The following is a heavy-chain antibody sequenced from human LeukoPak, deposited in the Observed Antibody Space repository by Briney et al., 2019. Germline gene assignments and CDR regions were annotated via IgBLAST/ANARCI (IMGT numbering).Heavy chain of an antibody. J-gene: IGHJ4*02. Sequence: SETLSLTCAVYGGSFSGYYWSWIRQPPGKELEWIGEINQSGSTNYNPSLKSRVTISEDMSKNQFSLKLSSVTAADTAVYYCAKRPTGSGFDYWGQGTLVTVSS. V-gene: IGHV4-34*01. CDR1: GGSFSGYY. D-gene: IGHD6-25*01. CDR2: INQSGST. CDR3: AKRPTGSGFDY.